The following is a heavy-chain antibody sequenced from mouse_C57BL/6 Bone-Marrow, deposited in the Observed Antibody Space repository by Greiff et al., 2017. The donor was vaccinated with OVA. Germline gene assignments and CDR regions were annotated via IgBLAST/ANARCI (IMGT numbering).Heavy chain of an antibody. CDR2: ISDGGSYT. J-gene: IGHJ2*01. V-gene: IGHV5-4*01. CDR3: ARDSPDGYYNFDY. D-gene: IGHD2-3*01. CDR1: GFTFSSYA. Sequence: EVQRVESGGGLVKPGGSLKLSCAASGFTFSSYAMSWVRQTPEKRLEWVATISDGGSYTYYPDNVKGRFTISRDNAKNNLYLQMSHLKSEDTAMYYCARDSPDGYYNFDYWGQGTTLTVSS.